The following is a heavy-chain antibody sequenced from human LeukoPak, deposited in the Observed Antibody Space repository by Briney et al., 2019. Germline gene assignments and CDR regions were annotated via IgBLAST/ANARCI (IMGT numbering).Heavy chain of an antibody. V-gene: IGHV3-30*02. Sequence: GGSLRLSCAASGFTFSSYGMHWVRQAPGNGLEWVAFIRLDGSDKYYADSVRGQFTISRDNSKNTLYLQMNSLRADDTAVYYCAKASWGTYAFDIWGQGTMVTVSS. CDR2: IRLDGSDK. J-gene: IGHJ3*02. D-gene: IGHD3-16*01. CDR3: AKASWGTYAFDI. CDR1: GFTFSSYG.